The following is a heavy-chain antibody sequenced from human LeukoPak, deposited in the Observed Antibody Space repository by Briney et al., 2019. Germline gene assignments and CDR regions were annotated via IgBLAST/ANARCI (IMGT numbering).Heavy chain of an antibody. J-gene: IGHJ6*03. V-gene: IGHV5-51*01. CDR2: IYPGDSDT. D-gene: IGHD3-10*01. CDR1: GYSFTSYW. CDR3: ARETHYYGSGSYSYYMDV. Sequence: GESLKISCKGSGYSFTSYWIGWVRQMPGKGLEWMGIIYPGDSDTRYSPSFQGQVTISADKSISTAYLQWSSLKASDTAMYYCARETHYYGSGSYSYYMDVWGKGTTVTVSS.